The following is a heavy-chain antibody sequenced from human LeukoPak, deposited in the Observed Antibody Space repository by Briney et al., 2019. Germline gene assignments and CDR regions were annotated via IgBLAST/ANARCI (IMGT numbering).Heavy chain of an antibody. Sequence: GGSLRLSCAASGFTFSNYGMHWVRQAPGKGLEWVAIIWYDGGNKYYADSVKGRFTISRDNSKNTLYLQMNSLRAEDTAVYYCARDRDVYSSRWNRNFAYWGQGTLVTVSA. CDR1: GFTFSNYG. V-gene: IGHV3-33*01. J-gene: IGHJ4*02. D-gene: IGHD6-13*01. CDR3: ARDRDVYSSRWNRNFAY. CDR2: IWYDGGNK.